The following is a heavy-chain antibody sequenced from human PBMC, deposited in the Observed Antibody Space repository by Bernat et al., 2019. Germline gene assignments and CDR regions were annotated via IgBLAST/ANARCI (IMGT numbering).Heavy chain of an antibody. CDR3: ARPLSNDYDAFDT. CDR1: GFTFNTYG. CDR2: ISYDGSKQ. V-gene: IGHV3-30*03. Sequence: QVQLVESGGGVVQPGTSLRLSCAASGFTFNTYGVHWVRQAPGKGLEWVAFISYDGSKQYYADSVRGRFTISRDNSKKTLYLQMDSLGAEDTAVYYCARPLSNDYDAFDTWGQVIMITAPS. J-gene: IGHJ3*02. D-gene: IGHD4-11*01.